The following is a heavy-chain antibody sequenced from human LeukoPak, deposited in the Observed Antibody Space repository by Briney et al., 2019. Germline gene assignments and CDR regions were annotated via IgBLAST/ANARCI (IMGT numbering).Heavy chain of an antibody. Sequence: GGSLRLSCAASGFTFSSYWMSWVRQAPGKGLEWVANIKQDGSEKYYVDSVKGRFTISRDNAKNSLYLQMNSLRAEDTAVYYCARRQRSRINHYYGSGSYPGFGFDPWGQGTLVTVSS. CDR3: ARRQRSRINHYYGSGSYPGFGFDP. V-gene: IGHV3-7*01. CDR1: GFTFSSYW. CDR2: IKQDGSEK. J-gene: IGHJ5*02. D-gene: IGHD3-10*01.